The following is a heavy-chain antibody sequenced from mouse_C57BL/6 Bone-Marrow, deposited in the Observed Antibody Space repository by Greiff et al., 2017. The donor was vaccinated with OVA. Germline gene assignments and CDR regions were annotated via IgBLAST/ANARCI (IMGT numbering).Heavy chain of an antibody. CDR3: ASRERYAMDY. J-gene: IGHJ4*01. V-gene: IGHV1-50*01. CDR2: IDPSDSYT. Sequence: QVQLQQPGAELVKPGASVKLSCKASGYTFTSYWMQWVNQRPGQGLEWIGEIDPSDSYTNYNQKFKGKATLTVDTSSSTAYMQLSSLTSEDSAVYYCASRERYAMDYWGQGTSVTVSS. CDR1: GYTFTSYW.